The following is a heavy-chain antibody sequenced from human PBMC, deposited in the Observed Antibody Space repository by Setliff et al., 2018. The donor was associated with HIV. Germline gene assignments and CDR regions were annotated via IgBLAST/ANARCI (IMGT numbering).Heavy chain of an antibody. CDR1: GGSITTYF. V-gene: IGHV4-59*01. CDR3: AGDPLGYNWRRYFDF. J-gene: IGHJ4*02. D-gene: IGHD3-16*01. CDR2: AFHSGAT. Sequence: SETLSLTCTVSGGSITTYFWTWIRQPPGKGLEWIGRAFHSGATNYNPSLKSRVTMSVDTSNNHFSLNLKSVTAADTAVYYCAGDPLGYNWRRYFDFWGQGAVFTVSS.